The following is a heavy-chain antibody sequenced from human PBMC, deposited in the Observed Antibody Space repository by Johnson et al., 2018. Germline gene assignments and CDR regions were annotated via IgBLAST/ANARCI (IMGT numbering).Heavy chain of an antibody. D-gene: IGHD5-24*01. CDR3: AKDLGGYKKWGHFQD. J-gene: IGHJ1*01. CDR2: ISYDGSNK. V-gene: IGHV3-30-3*01. Sequence: VPLLESGGGVVQPGRSLRLSCAASGFTFSSYAMHWVRQAPGKGLEWVAVISYDGSNKYYADSVKGRFTISRDNSKYTLYLQMNSLRAEDSAINYCAKDLGGYKKWGHFQDWGQGSLVTVSS. CDR1: GFTFSSYA.